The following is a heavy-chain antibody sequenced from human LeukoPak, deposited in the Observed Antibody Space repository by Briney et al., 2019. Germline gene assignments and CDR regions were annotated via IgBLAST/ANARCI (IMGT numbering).Heavy chain of an antibody. CDR2: IIPIFGTA. J-gene: IGHJ1*01. V-gene: IGHV1-69*05. CDR3: ASGPSSGYYYEYFQH. Sequence: SVKVSCKASGGTFSSYAISWVRQAPGQGLEWIGGIIPIFGTANYAQKFQGRVTITTDESTSTAYMELSSLRSEDTAVYYCASGPSSGYYYEYFQHWGQGTLVTVSS. D-gene: IGHD3-22*01. CDR1: GGTFSSYA.